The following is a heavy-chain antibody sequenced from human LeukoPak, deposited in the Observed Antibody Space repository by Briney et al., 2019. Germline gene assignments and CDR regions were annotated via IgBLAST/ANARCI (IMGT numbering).Heavy chain of an antibody. CDR3: ARPFSRDAFDI. D-gene: IGHD3-3*02. V-gene: IGHV4-59*04. CDR1: GGSISSYY. J-gene: IGHJ3*02. CDR2: IYYSGST. Sequence: SETLSLTCTVSGGSISSYYWSWIRQPPGKGLEWIGYIYYSGSTYYNPSLKSRVTISVDTSKNQFSLKLSSVTAADTAVYYCARPFSRDAFDIWGQGTMVTVSS.